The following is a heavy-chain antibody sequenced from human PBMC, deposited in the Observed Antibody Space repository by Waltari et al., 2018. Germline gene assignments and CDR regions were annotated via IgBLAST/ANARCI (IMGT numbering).Heavy chain of an antibody. V-gene: IGHV4-61*02. D-gene: IGHD4-17*01. Sequence: QVQLQESGPGLVKPSQTLSLTCTVSGGSISSGIYYWSWIRQPAGKGLEWIGRIYTNGSTNYNPSLNSRVTISLDTSKNQFSLKLSSVTAADTAVYYCARDVWGGDYDPFDYWGQGTLVTVSS. CDR3: ARDVWGGDYDPFDY. CDR2: IYTNGST. J-gene: IGHJ4*02. CDR1: GGSISSGIYY.